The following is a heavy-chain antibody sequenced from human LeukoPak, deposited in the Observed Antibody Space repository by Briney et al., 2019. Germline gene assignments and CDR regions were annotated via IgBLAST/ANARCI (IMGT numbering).Heavy chain of an antibody. Sequence: GGSLRLSCAASGFTFSSYAMSWVRQAPGKGLEWVSAISGSGGSTYYADSVKGRFTISRDNSKNTLYLQMNSLRAEDTAVYYCASTRDYGSGRGYYGMDVWGQGTTVTVS. CDR3: ASTRDYGSGRGYYGMDV. J-gene: IGHJ6*02. V-gene: IGHV3-23*01. CDR2: ISGSGGST. CDR1: GFTFSSYA. D-gene: IGHD3-10*01.